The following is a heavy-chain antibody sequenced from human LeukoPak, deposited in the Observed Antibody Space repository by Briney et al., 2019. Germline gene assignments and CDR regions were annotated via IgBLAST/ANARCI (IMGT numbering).Heavy chain of an antibody. V-gene: IGHV1-69*13. CDR1: GGTFSNYA. D-gene: IGHD3-3*01. J-gene: IGHJ4*02. Sequence: GASVKASCKASGGTFSNYAISWVRQAPGQGLEWMGGIIAIFDTANYAQKFQGRVTITADESTSTAYMELSSLRSEDTAVYYCASPVKYFDFWSGYSPFDYWGQGTLVTVSS. CDR2: IIAIFDTA. CDR3: ASPVKYFDFWSGYSPFDY.